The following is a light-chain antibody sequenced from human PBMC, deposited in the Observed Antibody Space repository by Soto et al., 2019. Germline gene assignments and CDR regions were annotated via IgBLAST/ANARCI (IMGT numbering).Light chain of an antibody. J-gene: IGKJ5*01. CDR3: QQRSNWPTSIT. CDR2: DAS. Sequence: EIVLTQSPATLSLSPGERATLSCRASQSVTTYLAWYQQKPGRAPMLLIYDASNRATGVPARFSGSGSGTDFTLNISSLEPEDFAVYYCQQRSNWPTSITFGHGTRLE. V-gene: IGKV3-11*01. CDR1: QSVTTY.